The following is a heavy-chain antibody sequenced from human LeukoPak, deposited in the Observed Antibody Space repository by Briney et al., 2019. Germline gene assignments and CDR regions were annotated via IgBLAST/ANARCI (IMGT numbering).Heavy chain of an antibody. Sequence: GGSLRLSCAASGFTFSSYWMHWVRQAPGKVLVWLSRINSDGYSISYADSVKGRFTISRDNAKNTLYLQMNSLRAEDTAMYYCARGIAVAGTDYWGQGTLVTVSS. CDR1: GFTFSSYW. D-gene: IGHD6-19*01. CDR2: INSDGYSI. V-gene: IGHV3-74*01. CDR3: ARGIAVAGTDY. J-gene: IGHJ4*02.